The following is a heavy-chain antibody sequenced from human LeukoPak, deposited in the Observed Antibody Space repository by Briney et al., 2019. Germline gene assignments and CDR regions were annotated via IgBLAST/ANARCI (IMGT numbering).Heavy chain of an antibody. D-gene: IGHD2-15*01. V-gene: IGHV3-48*03. CDR1: GFTFSSYE. CDR3: AKAPVTSCRGAFCYPFDY. J-gene: IGHJ4*02. Sequence: GGSLRLSCAASGFTFSSYEMNWVRQAPGKGLEWVSYISTSGSTIYYADSVKGRFTISRDNAKKSLYLQMNSLRAEDAAVYYCAKAPVTSCRGAFCYPFDYWGQGTLVTVSS. CDR2: ISTSGSTI.